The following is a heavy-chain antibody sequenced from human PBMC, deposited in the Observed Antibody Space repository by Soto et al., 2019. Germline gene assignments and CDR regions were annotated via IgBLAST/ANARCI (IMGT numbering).Heavy chain of an antibody. CDR2: ISSSGSTV. Sequence: QVQLVESGGGLVRPGGSLRLSCAASGFTFSDYYMSWIRQTPGKGLEWVSYISSSGSTVYYGDSVKGRFTISRDNAKKSLYLQMNNLRVEDTAVYYCASTGGYSYGTFDDWGQGSLVTVSS. J-gene: IGHJ4*02. CDR3: ASTGGYSYGTFDD. V-gene: IGHV3-11*01. D-gene: IGHD5-18*01. CDR1: GFTFSDYY.